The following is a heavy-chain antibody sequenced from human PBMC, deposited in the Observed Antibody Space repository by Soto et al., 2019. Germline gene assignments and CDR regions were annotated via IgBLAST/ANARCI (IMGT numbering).Heavy chain of an antibody. D-gene: IGHD4-4*01. J-gene: IGHJ3*02. CDR3: AKDLYSNYGDAFDI. CDR2: ISWNSDNI. Sequence: GGSLRLSCAASGFTFDDYAMHWVRQAPGKGLEWVSGISWNSDNIVYADSVKGRFTISRDNAKNSLYLQMNSLRAEDTALYYCAKDLYSNYGDAFDIWGQGTMVTVS. V-gene: IGHV3-9*01. CDR1: GFTFDDYA.